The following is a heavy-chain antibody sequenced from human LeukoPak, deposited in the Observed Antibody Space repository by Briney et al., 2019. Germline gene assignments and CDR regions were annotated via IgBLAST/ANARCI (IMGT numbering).Heavy chain of an antibody. V-gene: IGHV1-69*05. CDR1: GGTFSIYA. CDR2: IISIFGTA. J-gene: IGHJ1*01. CDR3: ARSSGSYYKYFQH. Sequence: SVKVSCKASGGTFSIYAISWVRQAPGQGLEWMGGIISIFGTANYAQKFQGRVTITTDESTSTAYMELSSLRSEDTAVYYCARSSGSYYKYFQHWGQGTLVTVSS. D-gene: IGHD1-26*01.